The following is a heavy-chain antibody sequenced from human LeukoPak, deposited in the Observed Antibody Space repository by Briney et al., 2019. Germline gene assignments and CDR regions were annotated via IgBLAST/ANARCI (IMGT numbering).Heavy chain of an antibody. D-gene: IGHD3-3*01. J-gene: IGHJ4*02. Sequence: GGSLRLSCAASGFTFSSYGMHWVRQAPGKGLEWVAFIRYDGSNKYYADSVKGRFTISRDNSKNTLYLQMNSLRAEDTAVYYCAKDLYYFWSGYYTFFDYWGQGTLVTVSS. V-gene: IGHV3-30*02. CDR2: IRYDGSNK. CDR1: GFTFSSYG. CDR3: AKDLYYFWSGYYTFFDY.